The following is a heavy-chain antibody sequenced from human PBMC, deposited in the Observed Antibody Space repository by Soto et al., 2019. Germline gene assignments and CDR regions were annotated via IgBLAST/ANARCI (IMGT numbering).Heavy chain of an antibody. V-gene: IGHV3-74*03. Sequence: EVQLVESGGGLVQPGGSLRLSCVASGFAFTSYRMHWVRQAPGKGLVWVSRIKTDGSRTTYADSVKGRFTISRDNAKXXXXXXXXXXXXXXXXXXXXXXXXXXXXXXYINSYYYYMDVWGTGTTVTVSS. J-gene: IGHJ6*03. CDR2: IKTDGSRT. CDR1: GFAFTSYR. CDR3: XXXXXXXXXXYINSYYYYMDV.